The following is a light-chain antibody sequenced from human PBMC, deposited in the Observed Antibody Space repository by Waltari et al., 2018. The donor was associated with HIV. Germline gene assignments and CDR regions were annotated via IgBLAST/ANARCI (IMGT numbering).Light chain of an antibody. CDR3: AAWDATEIL. CDR2: RNY. CDR1: RSNIGTNY. J-gene: IGLJ2*01. V-gene: IGLV1-47*01. Sequence: QSVLTQPPSASGTPGQRVTISCFGGRSNIGTNYVYWYQQVPGAAPTLLISRNYQRPSGVPNRFSASKSATSASLAISGLRSEDEAIYYCAAWDATEILFGGGTKLTVL.